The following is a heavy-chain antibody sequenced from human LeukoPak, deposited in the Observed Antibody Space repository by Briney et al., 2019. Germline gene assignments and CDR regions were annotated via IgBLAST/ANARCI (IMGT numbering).Heavy chain of an antibody. J-gene: IGHJ4*02. Sequence: PGGSLRLSCAASGFTFSSYAMSWVRQAPGKGLEWVSAISCSGGSTYYADSVKGRFTISRDNSKNTLYLQMNSLRAEDTAVYYCAKQPIAAAGIQYYFDYWGQGTLVTVSS. D-gene: IGHD6-13*01. CDR2: ISCSGGST. CDR1: GFTFSSYA. CDR3: AKQPIAAAGIQYYFDY. V-gene: IGHV3-23*01.